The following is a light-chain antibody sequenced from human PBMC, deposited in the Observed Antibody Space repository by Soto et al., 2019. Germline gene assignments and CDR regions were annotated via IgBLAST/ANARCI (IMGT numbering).Light chain of an antibody. CDR1: QSISFN. CDR2: SAS. J-gene: IGKJ1*01. CDR3: QQYNNWPWT. V-gene: IGKV3-15*01. Sequence: EIVMTQSPAALSVSPGERVTLSCRASQSISFNLAWYQQKPGQAPRLLIYSASARATGFPARFSGSGSGTDFTLTISSLQSEDFAVYYCQQYNNWPWTFGQGTKVDI.